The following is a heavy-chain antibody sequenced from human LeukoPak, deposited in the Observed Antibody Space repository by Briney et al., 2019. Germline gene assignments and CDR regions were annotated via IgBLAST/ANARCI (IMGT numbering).Heavy chain of an antibody. J-gene: IGHJ4*02. Sequence: GASVKVSCKASGGTLSSYAISWVRQAPGQGLEWLGGIIPLLVIGNYARKFQGRVIITADESSSTAYMELSNLRSEDTAVYYCARVRGTGFDYWGQGTLVTVSS. CDR3: ARVRGTGFDY. V-gene: IGHV1-69*13. CDR2: IIPLLVIG. CDR1: GGTLSSYA. D-gene: IGHD3-3*01.